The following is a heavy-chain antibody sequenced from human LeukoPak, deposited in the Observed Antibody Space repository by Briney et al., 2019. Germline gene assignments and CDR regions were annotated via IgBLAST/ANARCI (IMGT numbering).Heavy chain of an antibody. CDR1: GFTFGDYA. J-gene: IGHJ3*02. Sequence: GGSLRLSCTASGFTFGDYALSWVRQAPGKGLEWVGFISSKSYGGTTEYAASVKGRFTISRDDSKSIAYLQMNSLKTEDTAVYYCASWNRITGTTDDAFDIWGQGTMVTVSP. D-gene: IGHD1-7*01. CDR2: ISSKSYGGTT. V-gene: IGHV3-49*04. CDR3: ASWNRITGTTDDAFDI.